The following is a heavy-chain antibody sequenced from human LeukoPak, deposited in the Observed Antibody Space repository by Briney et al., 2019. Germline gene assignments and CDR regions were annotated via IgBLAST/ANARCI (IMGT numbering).Heavy chain of an antibody. CDR1: GYTFTSYA. V-gene: IGHV1-3*03. Sequence: GASVKVSCKASGYTFTSYAMHWVRQAPGQRLEWMGWINAGNGNAKYSQEFQGRVTITRDTSASTAYMELSSLRSEDMAVYYCARAYDFWSPFDCWGQGTLVTVSS. D-gene: IGHD3-3*01. J-gene: IGHJ4*02. CDR3: ARAYDFWSPFDC. CDR2: INAGNGNA.